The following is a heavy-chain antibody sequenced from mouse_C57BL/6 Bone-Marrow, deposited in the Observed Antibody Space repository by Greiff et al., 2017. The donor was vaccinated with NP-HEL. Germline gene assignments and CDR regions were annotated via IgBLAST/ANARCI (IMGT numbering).Heavy chain of an antibody. CDR1: GYTFTNYW. D-gene: IGHD1-1*01. CDR3: ARSSYLYYFDY. CDR2: IYPGGGYT. Sequence: VQLQQSGAELVRPGTSVKMSCKASGYTFTNYWIGWAKQRPGHGLEWIGDIYPGGGYTNYNEKFKGKATLTADKSYSTAYMQFSSLTSEDAAIYYCARSSYLYYFDYWGQGTTLTVSS. V-gene: IGHV1-63*01. J-gene: IGHJ2*01.